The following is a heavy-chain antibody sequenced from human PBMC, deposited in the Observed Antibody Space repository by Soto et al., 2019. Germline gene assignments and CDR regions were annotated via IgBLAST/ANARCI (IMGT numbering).Heavy chain of an antibody. CDR3: ASVSGKRFRVDY. V-gene: IGHV1-46*01. Sequence: ASVKVSCKASGYTFTRHYMHWVRQAPGQRLEWMGKINPSGGSTSYAQKFQGRVTMTRDTSTSTVYMELSSLRSEDTAVYYCASVSGKRFRVDYWGQGTLVTVSS. CDR2: INPSGGST. J-gene: IGHJ4*02. D-gene: IGHD1-26*01. CDR1: GYTFTRHY.